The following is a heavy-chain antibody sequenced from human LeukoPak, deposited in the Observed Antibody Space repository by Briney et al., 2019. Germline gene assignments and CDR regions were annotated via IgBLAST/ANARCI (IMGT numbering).Heavy chain of an antibody. J-gene: IGHJ5*02. V-gene: IGHV4-39*01. Sequence: KTSETLSLTCTVSGGSISSSPYYWGWIRQPPGKGLEWIGSIYYTGSTYYNPPLKSRVTISVNTSKKQFSLKLSSVTAADTAVHYCARDKVVPAARVGNWFDPWGQGTLISVCS. D-gene: IGHD2-2*01. CDR2: IYYTGST. CDR1: GGSISSSPYY. CDR3: ARDKVVPAARVGNWFDP.